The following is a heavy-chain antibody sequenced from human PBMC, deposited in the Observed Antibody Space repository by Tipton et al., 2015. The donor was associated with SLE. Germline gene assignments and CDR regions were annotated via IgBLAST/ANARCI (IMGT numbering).Heavy chain of an antibody. CDR2: ISWDGGST. CDR1: GFTFDDYT. J-gene: IGHJ4*02. CDR3: AKDLVGPYYFDY. Sequence: SLRLSCAASGFTFDDYTMHWVRQAPGKGLEWVSLISWDGGSTYYADSVKGRFTISRDNSKNSLYLQMNSLRAEDTAVYYCAKDLVGPYYFDYWGQGTLVTVSS. V-gene: IGHV3-43*01. D-gene: IGHD2-8*02.